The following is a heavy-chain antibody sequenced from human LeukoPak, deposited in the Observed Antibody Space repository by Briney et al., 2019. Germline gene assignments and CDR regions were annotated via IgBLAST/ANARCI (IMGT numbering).Heavy chain of an antibody. CDR2: VNPNDGAR. CDR1: GYPFSTYW. Sequence: ASVKISCKASGYPFSTYWLHWVRQAPGQGLEWMGFVNPNDGARIYAQKFQGRITMTRDTSTNTVFMELSSLRSEDTAVYYCARGLYYYDRSTYDDFDYWGQGTLVTVSS. CDR3: ARGLYYYDRSTYDDFDY. J-gene: IGHJ4*02. D-gene: IGHD3-22*01. V-gene: IGHV1-46*01.